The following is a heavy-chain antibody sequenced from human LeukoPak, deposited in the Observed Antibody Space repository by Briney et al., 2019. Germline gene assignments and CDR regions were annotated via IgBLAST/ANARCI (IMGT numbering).Heavy chain of an antibody. D-gene: IGHD5-12*01. J-gene: IGHJ4*02. CDR2: IYSGGST. V-gene: IGHV3-53*04. Sequence: PGGSLRLSCAASGFTVSSNYMSWVRQAPGKGLEWVSVIYSGGSTYYADSVKGRFTISRHNSKNTLYLQMNSLRAEDTAVYYCARGGSGYDYSHYFDYWGQGTLVTVSS. CDR1: GFTVSSNY. CDR3: ARGGSGYDYSHYFDY.